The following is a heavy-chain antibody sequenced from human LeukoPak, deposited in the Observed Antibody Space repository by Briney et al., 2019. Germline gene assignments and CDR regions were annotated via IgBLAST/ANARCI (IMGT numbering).Heavy chain of an antibody. J-gene: IGHJ5*02. D-gene: IGHD1-26*01. CDR3: ARQSGSFDNWFDP. Sequence: SETLSLTCTVSGGSISSYYWSWIRQPPGKGLEWIGYIYYSGSTNYNPSLKSRVTISVDTSKNQFSLKLSSVTAADTAVNYCARQSGSFDNWFDPWGQGTLVTVSS. CDR1: GGSISSYY. V-gene: IGHV4-59*08. CDR2: IYYSGST.